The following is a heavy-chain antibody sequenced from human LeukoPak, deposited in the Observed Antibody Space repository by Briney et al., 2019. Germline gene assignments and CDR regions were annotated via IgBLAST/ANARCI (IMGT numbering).Heavy chain of an antibody. CDR1: GFTFDDYG. D-gene: IGHD1-26*01. CDR3: ARGRGSYGAFDY. V-gene: IGHV3-20*04. Sequence: AGGSLRLSCAASGFTFDDYGMSWVRQAPGKGLEWVSGINWNGGSTGYADSVKGRFTISRDNARNSLYLQMNSLRAEDTALYYCARGRGSYGAFDYWGQGTLVTVSS. J-gene: IGHJ4*02. CDR2: INWNGGST.